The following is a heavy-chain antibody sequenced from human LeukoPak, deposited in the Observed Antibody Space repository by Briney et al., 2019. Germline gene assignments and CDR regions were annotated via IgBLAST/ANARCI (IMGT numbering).Heavy chain of an antibody. Sequence: GGSLRLSCIASGFSFSGYAMSWVRQAPGKGLEWVSGISASGDNTNYADSVKGRFTISRDNSKNTLYLHMNSLRAEDTAVYYCALQPERYDFWSGSVNGRSTSLSLDHWFDPWGQGTLVTVSS. V-gene: IGHV3-23*01. CDR3: ALQPERYDFWSGSVNGRSTSLSLDHWFDP. CDR1: GFSFSGYA. J-gene: IGHJ5*02. D-gene: IGHD3-3*01. CDR2: ISASGDNT.